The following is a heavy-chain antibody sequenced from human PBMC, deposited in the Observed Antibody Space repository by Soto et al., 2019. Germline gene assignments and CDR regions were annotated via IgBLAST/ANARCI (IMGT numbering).Heavy chain of an antibody. D-gene: IGHD2-15*01. CDR3: ARGRLISLYYFDY. CDR1: GFTFSNYD. CDR2: IGTAGDT. V-gene: IGHV3-13*01. Sequence: EVQLVESGGGLVQPGGSLRLSCAASGFTFSNYDMHCVRQVTGKGLEWVSTIGTAGDTYYPGSVKGRFTISRENAKNSLYLQINSLRAEDTAVYYCARGRLISLYYFDYWGQGTLVTVSS. J-gene: IGHJ4*02.